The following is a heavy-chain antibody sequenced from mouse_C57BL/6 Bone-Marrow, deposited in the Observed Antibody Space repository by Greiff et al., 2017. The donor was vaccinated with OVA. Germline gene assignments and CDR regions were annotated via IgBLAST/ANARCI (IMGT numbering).Heavy chain of an antibody. V-gene: IGHV1-20*01. D-gene: IGHD3-2*02. CDR3: TRDSSGYGY. J-gene: IGHJ2*01. CDR2: INPYNGDT. Sequence: EVKLMESGPELVKPGASVKISCKASGYSFTGYFMNWVKQSHGKSLEWIGRINPYNGDTFYNQKFKGKAILTADKSSSTAYMELRSLTSEDSAVYYCTRDSSGYGYWGQGTTLTVSS. CDR1: GYSFTGYF.